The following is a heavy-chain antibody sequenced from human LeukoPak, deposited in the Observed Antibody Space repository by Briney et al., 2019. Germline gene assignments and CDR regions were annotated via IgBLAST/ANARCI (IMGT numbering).Heavy chain of an antibody. J-gene: IGHJ4*02. D-gene: IGHD3-9*01. CDR3: ARVWSGYYDILTGYYPTPYFDY. CDR1: GGSISSYY. Sequence: SETLSLTCTVSGGSISSYYWSWIRQPAGKGLEWIGRIYTSGSTNYNPSLKSRVTMSVDTSKNQFSLKLSSVTAADTAVYYCARVWSGYYDILTGYYPTPYFDYWGQGTLVTVSS. CDR2: IYTSGST. V-gene: IGHV4-4*07.